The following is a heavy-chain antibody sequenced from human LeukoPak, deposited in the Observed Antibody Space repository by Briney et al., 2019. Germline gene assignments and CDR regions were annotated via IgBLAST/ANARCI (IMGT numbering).Heavy chain of an antibody. V-gene: IGHV4-34*01. J-gene: IGHJ5*02. CDR3: AREYPKGGSYWFDP. Sequence: SETLSLTCAVYGESFSGYYWSWIRQPPGKGLEWIGEINHSGSTNYNPSLKSRVTISVDTSKNHFSLKLSSVTAADTAVYYCAREYPKGGSYWFDPWGQGTLVTVSP. CDR2: INHSGST. CDR1: GESFSGYY. D-gene: IGHD1-26*01.